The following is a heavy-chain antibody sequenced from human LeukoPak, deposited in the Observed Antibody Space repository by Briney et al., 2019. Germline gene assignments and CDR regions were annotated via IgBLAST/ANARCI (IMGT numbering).Heavy chain of an antibody. V-gene: IGHV3-74*01. CDR3: ARVSGYCSGGSCYVIDAFDI. CDR1: GFTFSNYW. Sequence: AGGSLRLSCAVSGFTFSNYWMYWVRQAPGKGLVWVSGINNDGSKTYYADSVKGRFTISRDNAKNTLFLEMNSLRAEDTAVYYCARVSGYCSGGSCYVIDAFDIWGQGTMVTVSS. CDR2: INNDGSKT. J-gene: IGHJ3*02. D-gene: IGHD2-15*01.